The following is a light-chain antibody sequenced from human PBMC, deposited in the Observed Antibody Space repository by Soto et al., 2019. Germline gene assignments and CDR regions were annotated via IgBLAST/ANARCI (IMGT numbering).Light chain of an antibody. Sequence: QSVLTQPPSTSGTPGQTVTISCSGSTSNIGTNYVFWYQQFPGVAPKLFIYRNIHRPSGIPDRFSGSKSGTSATLVISGLRSEDEADYYCVVWDYSLSSVIFGGGTKLTVL. J-gene: IGLJ2*01. CDR3: VVWDYSLSSVI. V-gene: IGLV1-47*01. CDR1: TSNIGTNY. CDR2: RNI.